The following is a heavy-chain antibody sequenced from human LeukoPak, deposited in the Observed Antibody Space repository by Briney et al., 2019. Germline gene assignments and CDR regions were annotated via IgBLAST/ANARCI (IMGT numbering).Heavy chain of an antibody. CDR1: GFTFSNYW. CDR3: ARGGSYGDY. D-gene: IGHD3-16*01. J-gene: IGHJ4*02. CDR2: VNPDGSSI. V-gene: IGHV3-74*01. Sequence: GGSLRLSCAASGFTFSNYWMHWVRQVPEKGLVWVSRVNPDGSSITYANSVKGRFASSRDNAKDTLYLQMNRLRVEDTAVYYCARGGSYGDYWGQGVLVTVSS.